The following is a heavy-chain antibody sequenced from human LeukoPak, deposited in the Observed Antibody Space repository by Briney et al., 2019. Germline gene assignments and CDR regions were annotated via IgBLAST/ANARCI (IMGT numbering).Heavy chain of an antibody. Sequence: GGSLRLSCAASGFTFRSYWTSWVRQAPGKGLEWVANIKPDGSAKYYVDSVKGRFTISRDNAENSLYLQLNSLRTEDMAVYYCARDGDSFDHWGQGTLVTVSS. V-gene: IGHV3-7*01. CDR1: GFTFRSYW. D-gene: IGHD7-27*01. CDR3: ARDGDSFDH. CDR2: IKPDGSAK. J-gene: IGHJ4*02.